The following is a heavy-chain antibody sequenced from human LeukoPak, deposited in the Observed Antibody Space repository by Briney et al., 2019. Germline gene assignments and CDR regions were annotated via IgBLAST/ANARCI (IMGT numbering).Heavy chain of an antibody. D-gene: IGHD2-2*01. Sequence: ASVKASCKASGYTFTGYYMHWVRQAPGQGLEWMGWINPNSGGTNYAQKFQGRVTMTRDTSISTAYMELSRLRSDDTAVYYCARDRRYCSSTSCSDRRWFDPWGQGTLVTVSS. CDR3: ARDRRYCSSTSCSDRRWFDP. CDR1: GYTFTGYY. V-gene: IGHV1-2*02. J-gene: IGHJ5*02. CDR2: INPNSGGT.